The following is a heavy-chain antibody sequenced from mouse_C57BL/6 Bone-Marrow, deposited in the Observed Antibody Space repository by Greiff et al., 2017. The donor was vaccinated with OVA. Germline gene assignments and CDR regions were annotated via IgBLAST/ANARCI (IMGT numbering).Heavy chain of an antibody. J-gene: IGHJ2*01. D-gene: IGHD2-1*01. CDR1: GYTFTSYD. Sequence: QVQLQQSGPELVKPGASVKLSCKASGYTFTSYDINWVKQRPGQGLEWIGWIYPRDGSTKYNEKFKGKATLTVDTSSSTAYMELHSLTSEDSAVYFCAREEGPIYYGNPYYFDYWGKGTTLTVSS. CDR3: AREEGPIYYGNPYYFDY. V-gene: IGHV1-85*01. CDR2: IYPRDGST.